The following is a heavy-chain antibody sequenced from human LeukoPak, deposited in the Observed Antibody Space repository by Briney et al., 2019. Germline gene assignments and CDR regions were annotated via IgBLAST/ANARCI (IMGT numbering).Heavy chain of an antibody. V-gene: IGHV4-31*03. Sequence: SETLSLTCTVSGGSISSGGYYWSWIRQHPGKGLEWIGYIYYSGSTYYNPSLKSRVTISVDTSKNQFSLKLSSVTAADTAVYYCARDGNYYDSSPTFDHWGQGTLVAVSS. J-gene: IGHJ4*02. CDR3: ARDGNYYDSSPTFDH. CDR1: GGSISSGGYY. D-gene: IGHD3-22*01. CDR2: IYYSGST.